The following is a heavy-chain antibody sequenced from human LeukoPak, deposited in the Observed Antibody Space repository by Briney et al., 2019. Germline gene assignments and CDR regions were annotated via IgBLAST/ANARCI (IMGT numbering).Heavy chain of an antibody. CDR3: ARGVEGFDY. V-gene: IGHV4-30-2*01. CDR2: LYHCGST. CDR1: GGSISSGGYS. J-gene: IGHJ4*02. Sequence: SSQTLSLTCAVSGGSISSGGYSWSWIRQPPGKGLGWSGYLYHCGSTYYLPSLNTRVTISLDRSKNQFSLELSSVTAADTAVYYCARGVEGFDYWGQGTLVTVSS.